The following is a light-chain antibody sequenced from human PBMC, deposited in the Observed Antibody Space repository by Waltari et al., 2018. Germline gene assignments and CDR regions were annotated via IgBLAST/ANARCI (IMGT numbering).Light chain of an antibody. CDR1: QSVLYSSNNTNY. V-gene: IGKV4-1*01. CDR2: WAS. Sequence: DIVMTQSPDSLAVSLGERATINCKSSQSVLYSSNNTNYLAWDQQKPGQPRKLLIYWASTRESGVPDRFSGSGSGTDFTHTSSSLQAEDVAVYYGQQYYSTPTWTFGQGTKVEIK. CDR3: QQYYSTPTWT. J-gene: IGKJ1*01.